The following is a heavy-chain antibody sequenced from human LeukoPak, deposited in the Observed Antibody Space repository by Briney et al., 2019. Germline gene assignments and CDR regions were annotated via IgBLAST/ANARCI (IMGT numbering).Heavy chain of an antibody. CDR2: IRTKPTSYTT. D-gene: IGHD2-15*01. CDR1: GFDFSGFY. J-gene: IGHJ4*02. V-gene: IGHV3-73*01. CDR3: TRQDCSGGACSYVAY. Sequence: GGSLKLSCAASGFDFSGFYMHWVRQASGRGLEWVGLIRTKPTSYTTVYAASVKGRFTISRDDSKNTAYLQMNSLKAEDTAVYYCTRQDCSGGACSYVAYWGQGTLVTVSS.